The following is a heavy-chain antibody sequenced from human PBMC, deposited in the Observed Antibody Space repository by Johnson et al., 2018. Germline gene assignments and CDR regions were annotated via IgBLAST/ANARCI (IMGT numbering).Heavy chain of an antibody. CDR2: ISSSSGTI. Sequence: VQLVQSGGGLVQXGGSLRLSCAASGFTFSSYNMNWVRQAPGKGLEWVSYISSSSGTIYYAASVKGRFTISRDNAKNSLYLQMKSLGAEDTAVYYCARGGLLWFGELLFGAFDIWGQGTMVTVSS. CDR3: ARGGLLWFGELLFGAFDI. J-gene: IGHJ3*02. CDR1: GFTFSSYN. V-gene: IGHV3-48*01. D-gene: IGHD3-10*01.